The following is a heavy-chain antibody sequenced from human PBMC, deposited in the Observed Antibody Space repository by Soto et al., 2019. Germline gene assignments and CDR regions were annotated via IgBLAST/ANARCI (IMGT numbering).Heavy chain of an antibody. CDR2: IYYSGST. V-gene: IGHV4-59*01. CDR3: ARDYGDYFDF. D-gene: IGHD4-17*01. Sequence: QVQLQESGPGLVKPSGTLSLTCTVSGGSISSYYWSWIRQPPGKGLEWIGYIYYSGSTNYNPSLKSRVTISVDTSKNQFSLKLSSVTAADTAVYYCARDYGDYFDFWGRGTLVTVSS. J-gene: IGHJ4*02. CDR1: GGSISSYY.